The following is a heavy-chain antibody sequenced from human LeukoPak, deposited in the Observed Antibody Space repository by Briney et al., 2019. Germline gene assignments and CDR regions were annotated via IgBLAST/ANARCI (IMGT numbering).Heavy chain of an antibody. J-gene: IGHJ4*02. Sequence: AGPSLTPSSAAAGISFSSYWMSWVRQAPGRGVEWGANIKQDGSETNDVGSVKGRFTIARDNAKNAQYLQKNSLRTEDTAVYYCARDHDYSNYGEYFDYWGQGTLVTVSS. CDR2: IKQDGSET. CDR1: GISFSSYW. D-gene: IGHD4-11*01. CDR3: ARDHDYSNYGEYFDY. V-gene: IGHV3-7*01.